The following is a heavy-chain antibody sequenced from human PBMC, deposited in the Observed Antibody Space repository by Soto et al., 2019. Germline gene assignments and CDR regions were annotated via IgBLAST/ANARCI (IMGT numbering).Heavy chain of an antibody. V-gene: IGHV4-34*01. D-gene: IGHD1-26*01. J-gene: IGHJ4*02. CDR1: GGSFSDYY. CDR3: ARLSGSNYYTVAY. CDR2: INHSGSF. Sequence: QVQLQQWGAGLLKPSETLSLTCAVYGGSFSDYYWSWIRQPPGKGLEWIGEINHSGSFNYNPSLKSRVTISVDTPKNQFSLKLSSTTAADTAVYYCARLSGSNYYTVAYWGQGILVTVSS.